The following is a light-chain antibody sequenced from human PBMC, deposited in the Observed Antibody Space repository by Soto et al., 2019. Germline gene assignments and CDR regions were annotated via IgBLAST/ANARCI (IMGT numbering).Light chain of an antibody. CDR1: SSKFGGYNY. V-gene: IGLV2-11*01. CDR2: DVS. J-gene: IGLJ1*01. Sequence: SLLTPPRPVSRAPWPSVPNSFPGTSSKFGGYNYVSWYQQHPGKVPKLLIYDVSKRPSGVPDRFSGSKSGNTASLTISGLQAEDEADYYCCSYEGVYTSYVFGTGTKVTVL. CDR3: CSYEGVYTSYV.